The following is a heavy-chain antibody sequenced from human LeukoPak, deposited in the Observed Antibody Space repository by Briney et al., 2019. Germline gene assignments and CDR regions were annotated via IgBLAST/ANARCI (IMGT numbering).Heavy chain of an antibody. CDR3: ARRGGHGGSFDY. D-gene: IGHD4-23*01. J-gene: IGHJ4*02. Sequence: SETLSLTCTVSGGSSSSYYWSWILQPPGKALEWTGYIYYSGSGSTNYNPSLKSRVTISVDTSKNQFSLKLSSVTAADTAVYYCARRGGHGGSFDYWGQGTLVTVSS. V-gene: IGHV4-59*08. CDR1: GGSSSSYY. CDR2: IYYSGSGST.